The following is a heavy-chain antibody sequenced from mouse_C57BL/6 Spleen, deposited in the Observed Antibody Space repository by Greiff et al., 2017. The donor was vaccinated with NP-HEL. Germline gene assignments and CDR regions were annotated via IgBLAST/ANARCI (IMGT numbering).Heavy chain of an antibody. D-gene: IGHD4-1*01. CDR3: AKGDWDVGAMDY. V-gene: IGHV2-5*01. Sequence: VKLMESGPGLVQPSQSLSITCTVSGFSLTSYGVHWVRQSPGKGLEWLGVIWRGGSTDYNAAFMSRLSITKDNSKGQVFFKMNSLQADDTAIYYCAKGDWDVGAMDYWGQGTSVTVSS. CDR1: GFSLTSYG. J-gene: IGHJ4*01. CDR2: IWRGGST.